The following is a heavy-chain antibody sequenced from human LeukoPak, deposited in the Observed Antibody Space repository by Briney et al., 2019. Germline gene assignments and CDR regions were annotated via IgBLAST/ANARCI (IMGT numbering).Heavy chain of an antibody. J-gene: IGHJ4*02. D-gene: IGHD2-21*02. CDR1: GFTFSSYS. Sequence: GGSLRLSCAASGFTFSSYSMNWVRQAPGKGLEWVSVIYSGGSTYYADSVKGRFTISRDNSKNTLYLQMNSLRAEDTAVYYCARYKGVVVTAIFDYWGQGTLVTVSS. V-gene: IGHV3-66*01. CDR2: IYSGGST. CDR3: ARYKGVVVTAIFDY.